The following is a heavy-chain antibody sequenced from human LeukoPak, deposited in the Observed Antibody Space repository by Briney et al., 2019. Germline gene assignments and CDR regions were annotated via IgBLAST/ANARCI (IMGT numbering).Heavy chain of an antibody. D-gene: IGHD3-3*01. CDR3: ARVTRGPLEWLEYFQH. J-gene: IGHJ1*01. V-gene: IGHV3-66*01. CDR2: IYSGGST. Sequence: GGSLRLSCAASGFTVSSNYMSWVRQAPGKGLEWVSVIYSGGSTYYADSVKGRFTISRDNSKNTLYLQMNSLRAEDTAVYYCARVTRGPLEWLEYFQHWGQGTLVTVSS. CDR1: GFTVSSNY.